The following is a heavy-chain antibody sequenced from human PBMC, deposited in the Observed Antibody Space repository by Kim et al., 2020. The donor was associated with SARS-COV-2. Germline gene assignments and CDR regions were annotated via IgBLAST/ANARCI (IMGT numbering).Heavy chain of an antibody. J-gene: IGHJ4*02. CDR3: ATVTSVYDSSGCFDY. CDR2: FDPEDGET. CDR1: GYTLTELS. D-gene: IGHD3-22*01. V-gene: IGHV1-24*01. Sequence: ASVKVSCKVSGYTLTELSMHWVRQAPGKGLEWMGGFDPEDGETIYAQKFQGRVTMTEDTSTDTAYMELSSLRSEDTAVYYCATVTSVYDSSGCFDYWGQGTLVTVSS.